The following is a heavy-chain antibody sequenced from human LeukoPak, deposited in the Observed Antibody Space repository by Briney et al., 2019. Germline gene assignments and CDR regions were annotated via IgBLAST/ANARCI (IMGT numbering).Heavy chain of an antibody. CDR1: GFTFDDYA. D-gene: IGHD5-24*01. J-gene: IGHJ4*02. Sequence: GGSLRLSCAASGFTFDDYAMHWVRQAPGKGLEWVSGISWNSGSIGYADSVKGRFTISRDNAKKSLYLQMNSLRAEDTALYYCAKGNGKGYNRWYYFDYWGQGTLVTVSS. V-gene: IGHV3-9*01. CDR3: AKGNGKGYNRWYYFDY. CDR2: ISWNSGSI.